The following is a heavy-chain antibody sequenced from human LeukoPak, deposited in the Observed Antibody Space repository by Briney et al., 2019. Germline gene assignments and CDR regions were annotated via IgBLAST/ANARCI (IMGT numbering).Heavy chain of an antibody. CDR1: GLTVSNNY. Sequence: PGGSLRLSCAASGLTVSNNYMSWVRQAPGKGLELVSIIYSGGYTYYADSVKDRFIISRDNSKNTVYLQMNSLRAEDTAVYYCARDSGSGWFRLDDWGQGTLVTVSS. V-gene: IGHV3-66*01. D-gene: IGHD6-19*01. CDR2: IYSGGYT. CDR3: ARDSGSGWFRLDD. J-gene: IGHJ4*02.